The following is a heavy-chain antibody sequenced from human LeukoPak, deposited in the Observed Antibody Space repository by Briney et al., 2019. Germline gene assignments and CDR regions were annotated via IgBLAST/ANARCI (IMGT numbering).Heavy chain of an antibody. J-gene: IGHJ6*02. CDR3: ARAPYYYGMDV. Sequence: SETLSLTCAVYGGSFSGYYWSWIRQPPGKGLEWIGEISHSGSTNYNPSLKSRVTISVDTSKNQFSLKLSSVTAADTAVYYCARAPYYYGMDVWGQGTTVTVSS. V-gene: IGHV4-34*01. CDR2: ISHSGST. CDR1: GGSFSGYY.